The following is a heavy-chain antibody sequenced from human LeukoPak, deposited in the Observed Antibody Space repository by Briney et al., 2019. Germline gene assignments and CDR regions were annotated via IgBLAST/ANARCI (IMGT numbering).Heavy chain of an antibody. D-gene: IGHD3-10*02. Sequence: GGSLRLSCAASGFTFSSYAMSWVRQAPGKGLEWVSAIGGSGGSTYYADSVKGRFTISRDNSKNTLYLQMNSLRAEDTAVYYCAKDRSYYVLRDYFDYWGQGTLVTVSS. CDR1: GFTFSSYA. CDR3: AKDRSYYVLRDYFDY. J-gene: IGHJ4*02. CDR2: IGGSGGST. V-gene: IGHV3-23*01.